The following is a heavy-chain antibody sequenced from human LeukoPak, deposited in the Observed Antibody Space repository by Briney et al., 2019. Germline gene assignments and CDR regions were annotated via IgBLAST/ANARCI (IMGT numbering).Heavy chain of an antibody. J-gene: IGHJ4*02. V-gene: IGHV1-18*01. D-gene: IGHD3-10*01. Sequence: ASVKVSCKSSGYTFINYGITWVRQAPGQGLKWMGWISAYNSAYNGNTHYAQKLQGRVTMTTDTSTNTGYMELRSLRSDDTAVYYCAREYGSGSYTGIDYWGQGTLVTVSS. CDR1: GYTFINYG. CDR2: ISAYNSAYNGNT. CDR3: AREYGSGSYTGIDY.